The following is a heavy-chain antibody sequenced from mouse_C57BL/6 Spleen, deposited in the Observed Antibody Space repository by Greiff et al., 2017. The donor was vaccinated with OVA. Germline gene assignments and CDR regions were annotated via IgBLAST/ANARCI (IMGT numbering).Heavy chain of an antibody. CDR3: TIPITTVVAPFGY. D-gene: IGHD1-1*01. Sequence: VQLQQSGAELVRPGASVTLSCKASGYTFTDYEMHWVKQTPVHGLAWIGAIDPETGGTAYNQKFKGKAILTADKSSSTAYMELRSLTSEDSAVYYCTIPITTVVAPFGYWGQGTTLTVSS. CDR1: GYTFTDYE. J-gene: IGHJ2*01. CDR2: IDPETGGT. V-gene: IGHV1-15*01.